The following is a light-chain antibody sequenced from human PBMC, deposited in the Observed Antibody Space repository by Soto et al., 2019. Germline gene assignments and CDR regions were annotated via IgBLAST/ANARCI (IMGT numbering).Light chain of an antibody. Sequence: DIQLTQSPSFLSASVGDRVTITCRASQSISSQLAWYQQRPGKAPKLLIFDASTLESGVPSRFSGSGSGTEFTLTISSLQPEDFATYYCQQYGSYSKTFGQGTKVDIK. CDR3: QQYGSYSKT. CDR1: QSISSQ. J-gene: IGKJ1*01. V-gene: IGKV1-5*01. CDR2: DAS.